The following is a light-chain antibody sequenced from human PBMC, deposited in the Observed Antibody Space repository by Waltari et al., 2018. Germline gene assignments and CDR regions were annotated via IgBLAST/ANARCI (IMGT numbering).Light chain of an antibody. CDR2: KAS. J-gene: IGKJ1*01. Sequence: DIQMTQSPSPLSASVGDTVTITCRASQTISTWVAWYQQKPGKAPKLLIYKASSLQSAVPSRFSGSGSGTEFTLTISSLQPDDFAIYFCQQSNSYPWTFGHGTKVEIK. V-gene: IGKV1-5*03. CDR1: QTISTW. CDR3: QQSNSYPWT.